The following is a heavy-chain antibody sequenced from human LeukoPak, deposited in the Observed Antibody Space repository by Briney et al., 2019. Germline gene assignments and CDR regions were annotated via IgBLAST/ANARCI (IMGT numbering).Heavy chain of an antibody. V-gene: IGHV3-33*01. CDR1: GFTFSSYG. CDR2: IWYDGSNK. J-gene: IGHJ4*02. CDR3: ASGIQPDRYFDY. Sequence: GGSLRLSCAASGFTFSSYGMHWVRQAPGKGLEWVAVIWYDGSNKYYADSVKGRFTISSDNSKNTLYLQMNSLRAEDTAVYYCASGIQPDRYFDYWGQGTLVTVSS. D-gene: IGHD5-18*01.